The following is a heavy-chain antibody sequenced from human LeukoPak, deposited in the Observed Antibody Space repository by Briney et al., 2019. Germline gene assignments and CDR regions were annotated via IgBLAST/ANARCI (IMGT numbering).Heavy chain of an antibody. CDR2: MNPNSGNT. D-gene: IGHD2-15*01. V-gene: IGHV1-8*03. CDR1: GYTFTSYD. CDR3: ARGGPMVVAATYNWFDP. J-gene: IGHJ5*02. Sequence: GASVKVSCKASGYTFTSYDINWVRQATGQGLEWMGWMNPNSGNTGYAQKFQGRVTITRNTSISTAYMELSSLRSEDTAVYYCARGGPMVVAATYNWFDPWGQGTLVTVSS.